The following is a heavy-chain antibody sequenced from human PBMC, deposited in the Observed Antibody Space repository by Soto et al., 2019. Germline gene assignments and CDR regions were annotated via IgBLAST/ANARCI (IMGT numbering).Heavy chain of an antibody. CDR1: GYTFTSYA. V-gene: IGHV1-3*01. CDR2: INAGNGNT. Sequence: ASVKVSCKASGYTFTSYAMHWVRQAPGQRLEWMGWINAGNGNTKYSQKFQGRVTITRDTSASTAYMELSSLRSEDTAVYYWARDILTGSSSIDYWGQGPLVTVSS. J-gene: IGHJ4*02. D-gene: IGHD3-9*01. CDR3: ARDILTGSSSIDY.